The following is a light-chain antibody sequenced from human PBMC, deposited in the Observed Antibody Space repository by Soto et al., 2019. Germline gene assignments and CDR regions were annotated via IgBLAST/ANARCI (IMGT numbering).Light chain of an antibody. Sequence: EIVLTQSPATLSVSPGERATLSCRTSQSVTNNLAWYQHKPGQAPRLLISGASTRATDGPARFSGSGSGTEFTLTISGLQSEDFAVYYCQHYNKWPWTFGHGTKVDIK. J-gene: IGKJ1*01. CDR3: QHYNKWPWT. V-gene: IGKV3-15*01. CDR2: GAS. CDR1: QSVTNN.